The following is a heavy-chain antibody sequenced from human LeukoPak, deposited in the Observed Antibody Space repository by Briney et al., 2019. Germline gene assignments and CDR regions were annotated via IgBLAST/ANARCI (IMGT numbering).Heavy chain of an antibody. CDR3: ARDTITVTTTPEFDY. V-gene: IGHV3-21*01. J-gene: IGHJ4*02. CDR1: GFTFSSYS. CDR2: ISSSSSYI. Sequence: PGGSLRLSCAASGFTFSSYSMNWVRQAPGKGLEWVSSISSSSSYIYYADSVKGRFTISRDNAKNSLYLQMNSLRAEDTAVYYCARDTITVTTTPEFDYWGQGTLVTVSS. D-gene: IGHD4-11*01.